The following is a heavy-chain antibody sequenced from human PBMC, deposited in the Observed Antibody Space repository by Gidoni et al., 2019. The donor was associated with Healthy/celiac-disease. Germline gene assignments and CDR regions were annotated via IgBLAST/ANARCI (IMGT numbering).Heavy chain of an antibody. CDR3: ARGLDFSSYYYYGMDV. V-gene: IGHV1-8*01. CDR2: MNPNSGNT. Sequence: GLEWMGWMNPNSGNTGYAQKFQGRVTMTRNTSISTAYMELSSLRSEDTAVYYCARGLDFSSYYYYGMDVWGQGTTVTVSS. D-gene: IGHD1-1*01. J-gene: IGHJ6*02.